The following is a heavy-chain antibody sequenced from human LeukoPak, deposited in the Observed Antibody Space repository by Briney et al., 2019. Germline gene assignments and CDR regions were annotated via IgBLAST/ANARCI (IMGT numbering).Heavy chain of an antibody. V-gene: IGHV3-23*01. D-gene: IGHD2-8*02. CDR3: ARRLTGGVTDFFDF. CDR2: ISPSGDST. Sequence: GSVRLSCAASGFTFSSHSMSWVRQPPGEGLEWVAAISPSGDSTTYRDSVKGQFTISRDNSRNRLYLQMNTLTVEDTAIYYSARRLTGGVTDFFDFWGQGALVTVSS. J-gene: IGHJ4*02. CDR1: GFTFSSHS.